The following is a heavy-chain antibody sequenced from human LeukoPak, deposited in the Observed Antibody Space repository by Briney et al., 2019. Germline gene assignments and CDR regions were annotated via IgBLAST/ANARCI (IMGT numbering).Heavy chain of an antibody. Sequence: GGSLRLSFAASGFTFSNYWMSWVRQAPGKGLEWVANIKQDGSEKYYVDSVKGRFTISRDNAKNSLSLQMNSLRVEDTAVFYCARGQNYYDSSGPATYYFVYWGQGTLVTVSS. CDR1: GFTFSNYW. D-gene: IGHD3-22*01. CDR2: IKQDGSEK. J-gene: IGHJ4*02. V-gene: IGHV3-7*03. CDR3: ARGQNYYDSSGPATYYFVY.